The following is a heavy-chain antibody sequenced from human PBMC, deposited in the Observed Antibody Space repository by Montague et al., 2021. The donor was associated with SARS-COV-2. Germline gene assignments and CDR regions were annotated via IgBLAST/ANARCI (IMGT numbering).Heavy chain of an antibody. J-gene: IGHJ2*01. CDR3: AGLNGVGYLYWYFDL. D-gene: IGHD2-8*01. CDR1: GFTFSSYS. Sequence: LRLSCAASGFTFSSYSMNWVRPAPGKGLEWVSSISSSSSYIYYADSVKGRFTISRDNAKNSLYLQMNSLRAEDTAVYYCAGLNGVGYLYWYFDLWGRGTLVTVSS. CDR2: ISSSSSYI. V-gene: IGHV3-21*01.